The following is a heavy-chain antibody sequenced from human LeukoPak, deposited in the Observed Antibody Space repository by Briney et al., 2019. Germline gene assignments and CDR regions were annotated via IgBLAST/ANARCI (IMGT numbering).Heavy chain of an antibody. Sequence: PSQTLSLTCTVSGGSISSSSYYWGWIRQPPGKGLEWIGSIYYSGSTYYNPSLKSRVTISVDTSKNQFSLKLSSVTAADTAVYYCARGRLLPDTAMAYYYYYGMDVWGQGTTVTVSS. V-gene: IGHV4-39*07. CDR1: GGSISSSSYY. J-gene: IGHJ6*02. CDR3: ARGRLLPDTAMAYYYYYGMDV. D-gene: IGHD5-18*01. CDR2: IYYSGST.